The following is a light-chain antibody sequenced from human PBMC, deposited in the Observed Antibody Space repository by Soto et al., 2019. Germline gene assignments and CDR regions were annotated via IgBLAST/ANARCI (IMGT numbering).Light chain of an antibody. CDR2: DNI. V-gene: IGLV1-51*01. CDR3: GTWDSSLSGGV. CDR1: NSNIGTKN. Sequence: QSVLMQPPSVSAAPGQTVTISCSGSNSNIGTKNVCWYQQLPGTAPKLLIYDNIKRPSGIPDRFSASKSGTSATLAITGLQTGDEADYYCGTWDSSLSGGVFGGGTKLTVL. J-gene: IGLJ2*01.